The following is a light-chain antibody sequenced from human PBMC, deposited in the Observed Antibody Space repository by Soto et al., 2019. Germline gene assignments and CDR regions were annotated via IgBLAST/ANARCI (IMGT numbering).Light chain of an antibody. CDR1: QSVSSS. J-gene: IGKJ5*01. CDR3: QHYNNWPIT. CDR2: GAS. Sequence: EIVMTQSPATLSVSPGERGTLSCRASQSVSSSLAWYQQKPGQAPRLLIYGASTRATGIPARFSGSGSGTEFTLTISSLQSEDFAIYYCQHYNNWPITFGQGTRLEIK. V-gene: IGKV3-15*01.